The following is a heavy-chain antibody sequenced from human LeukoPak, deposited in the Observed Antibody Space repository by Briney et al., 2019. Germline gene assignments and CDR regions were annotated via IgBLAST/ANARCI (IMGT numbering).Heavy chain of an antibody. CDR2: IIPIFGTA. D-gene: IGHD2-15*01. CDR1: GGTFSSYA. V-gene: IGHV1-69*13. CDR3: ARDPGYCSGGSCHYYYGMDV. J-gene: IGHJ6*02. Sequence: ASVKVSCKASGGTFSSYAISWVRQAPGQGLEWMGGIIPIFGTANYAQKFQGRVTITADESTSTAYMELSSLRSEDTAVYYCARDPGYCSGGSCHYYYGMDVWGQGTTVTVSS.